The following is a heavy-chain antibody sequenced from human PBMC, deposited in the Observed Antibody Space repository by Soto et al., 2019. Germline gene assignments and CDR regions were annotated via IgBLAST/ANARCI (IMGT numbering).Heavy chain of an antibody. J-gene: IGHJ4*02. CDR1: GGSISSGGYY. D-gene: IGHD3-3*01. CDR2: IYYSGST. V-gene: IGHV4-31*03. Sequence: QVQLQESGPGLVKPSQTLSLTCTVSGGSISSGGYYWSWIRQHPGKGLEWIGYIYYSGSTYYNPSLKSRVTISVDTSKNQFSLKLSSVTAADTAVYYCARALPDFWSGYYPAYWRQGTLVTVSS. CDR3: ARALPDFWSGYYPAY.